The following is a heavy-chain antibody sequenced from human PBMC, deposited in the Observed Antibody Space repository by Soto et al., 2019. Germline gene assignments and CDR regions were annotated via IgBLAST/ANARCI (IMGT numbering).Heavy chain of an antibody. D-gene: IGHD4-17*01. Sequence: EVHLLESGGGLVQPGGSLRLSCTASGFTFSSYAMTWVRQAPGRGLEGVSGITGSGGRTYYADSVKGRFTISRDNSKSKLYLQMNSLRAEDTAVYYCAKDTRYGDYVRWFDSWGQGTLVTASS. CDR3: AKDTRYGDYVRWFDS. CDR1: GFTFSSYA. J-gene: IGHJ5*01. V-gene: IGHV3-23*01. CDR2: ITGSGGRT.